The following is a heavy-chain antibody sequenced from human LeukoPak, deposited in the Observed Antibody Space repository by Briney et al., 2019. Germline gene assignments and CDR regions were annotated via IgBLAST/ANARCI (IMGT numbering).Heavy chain of an antibody. D-gene: IGHD3-22*01. Sequence: GGSLRLSCAASGFTFSSHGMNWVRQAPGKGLEWVSSISSSSSYIYYADSAKGRVTVSRDNAKNSLFLQMNSLRAEDTAVYYCARVDDNYYYYMDVWGKGTTVTVSS. J-gene: IGHJ6*03. CDR1: GFTFSSHG. CDR3: ARVDDNYYYYMDV. V-gene: IGHV3-21*01. CDR2: ISSSSSYI.